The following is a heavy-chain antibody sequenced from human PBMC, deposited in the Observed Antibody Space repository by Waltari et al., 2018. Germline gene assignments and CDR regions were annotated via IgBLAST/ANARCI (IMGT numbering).Heavy chain of an antibody. CDR2: FDPEDADT. V-gene: IGHV1-24*01. CDR3: ATGGTPPEGAFDI. J-gene: IGHJ3*02. Sequence: QVQLVQSGAEVTKPGASVKVSCKVSGYTLTYLAIHWVRQAPGKGLEWMGGFDPEDADTIYAQKFQGRVTMTEDTSTDTAYMELSSLRSEDTAVYYCATGGTPPEGAFDIWGQGTMVTVSS. D-gene: IGHD3-16*01. CDR1: GYTLTYLA.